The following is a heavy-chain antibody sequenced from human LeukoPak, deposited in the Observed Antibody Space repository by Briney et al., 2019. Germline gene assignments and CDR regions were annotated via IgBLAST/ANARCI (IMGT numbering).Heavy chain of an antibody. CDR1: GGSFSGYY. Sequence: SETLSLTCAVYGGSFSGYYWSWIRQPPGKGLEWIGEINHSGSTNYNPSLKSRVTISVDTSRNQFSLKLSSVTAADTAVYYCDRFSRGIRFLEWYGTSWGQGTLVTVSS. V-gene: IGHV4-34*01. J-gene: IGHJ4*02. CDR2: INHSGST. D-gene: IGHD3-3*01. CDR3: DRFSRGIRFLEWYGTS.